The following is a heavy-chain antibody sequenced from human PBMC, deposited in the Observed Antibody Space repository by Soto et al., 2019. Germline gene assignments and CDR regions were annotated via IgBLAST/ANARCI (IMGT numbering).Heavy chain of an antibody. V-gene: IGHV3-21*01. Sequence: GGSLRLSCAASGFTFSSYSMNWVRQAPGKGLEWVSSISSSSSYRYYADSVKGRFTISRDNAKNSLYLQMNSLRAEDTALYYGARVRDDNWNYPDYWGQGTLVTVSS. CDR3: ARVRDDNWNYPDY. D-gene: IGHD1-20*01. CDR1: GFTFSSYS. J-gene: IGHJ4*02. CDR2: ISSSSSYR.